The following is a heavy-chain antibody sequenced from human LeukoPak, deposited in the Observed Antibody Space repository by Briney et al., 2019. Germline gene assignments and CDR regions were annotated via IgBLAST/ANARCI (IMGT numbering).Heavy chain of an antibody. CDR3: ARVQSIGMDV. D-gene: IGHD2/OR15-2a*01. Sequence: PGGSLRLSCVASGFTFGRYWMSWVRQAPGKGLEWVANIKQDGSEKYYVDSVKGRFTISRDNAKNSLYLQMNSLRAEDTAVYYCARVQSIGMDVWGQGTTVTVSS. CDR2: IKQDGSEK. J-gene: IGHJ6*02. V-gene: IGHV3-7*03. CDR1: GFTFGRYW.